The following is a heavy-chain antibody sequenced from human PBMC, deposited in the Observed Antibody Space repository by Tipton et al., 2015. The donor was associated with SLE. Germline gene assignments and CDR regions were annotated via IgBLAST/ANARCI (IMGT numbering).Heavy chain of an antibody. V-gene: IGHV4-59*01. J-gene: IGHJ2*01. CDR2: IYYSGST. D-gene: IGHD4-11*01. CDR1: GGSLSGYY. CDR3: ARVPPTTLTSWYFDL. Sequence: TLSLTCAVSGGSLSGYYWSWVRQSPGKGLEWIGYIYYSGSTNYNPSLKSRVTISVDTSKNQFSLKLSSVTAADTAVYYCARVPPTTLTSWYFDLWGRGTLVTVSS.